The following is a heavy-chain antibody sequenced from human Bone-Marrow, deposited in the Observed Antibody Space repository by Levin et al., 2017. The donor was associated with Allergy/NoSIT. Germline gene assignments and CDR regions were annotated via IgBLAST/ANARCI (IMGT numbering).Heavy chain of an antibody. CDR3: ARPAGGWGSFYFHF. Sequence: GASVKVSCKTSGYNFATYWIGWVRQMPGKGLEWMGIIWPGDSATRYNPSFEGQVTMSVDRSVNTAYLQWNSLKASDTAMYFCARPAGGWGSFYFHFWGQGTMLTVSS. D-gene: IGHD6-19*01. V-gene: IGHV5-51*01. J-gene: IGHJ4*02. CDR1: GYNFATYW. CDR2: IWPGDSAT.